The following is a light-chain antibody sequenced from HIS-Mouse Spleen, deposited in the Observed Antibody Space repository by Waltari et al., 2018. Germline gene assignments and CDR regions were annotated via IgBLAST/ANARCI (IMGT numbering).Light chain of an antibody. CDR3: YSTDSSGNHRV. CDR1: ALPKKY. J-gene: IGLJ2*01. Sequence: SYELTQPPSVSVSPGQTARITCSGDALPKKYAYWYQQKSGKAPVLVTYEESKRPSGIPERFSGSSSGTMATLTISGAQVEDEADYYCYSTDSSGNHRVFGGGTKLTVL. CDR2: EES. V-gene: IGLV3-10*01.